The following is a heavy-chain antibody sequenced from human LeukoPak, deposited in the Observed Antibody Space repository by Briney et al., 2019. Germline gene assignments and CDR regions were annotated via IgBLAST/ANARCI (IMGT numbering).Heavy chain of an antibody. CDR2: ITYRGSP. CDR1: DGSLDIYY. Sequence: SDTLSLTCGASDGSLDIYYWMFVRQPPGKGLQWIGEITYRGSPYYHPSLKSRVTISIDASQRHISLRLSSVTAADTAVYYCARGLRQLVRSWHYWGQGTLVTVSS. J-gene: IGHJ4*02. D-gene: IGHD6-6*01. CDR3: ARGLRQLVRSWHY. V-gene: IGHV4-34*01.